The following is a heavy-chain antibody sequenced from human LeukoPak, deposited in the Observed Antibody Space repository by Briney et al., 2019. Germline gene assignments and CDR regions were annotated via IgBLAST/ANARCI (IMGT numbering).Heavy chain of an antibody. D-gene: IGHD3-10*01. J-gene: IGHJ4*02. Sequence: SETLSLTCTVSGGSISSYYWSWIRQPPGKGLEWIGYVYYSGSTYYNPSLKSRVTISVDTSKNQFSLKLSSVTAADTAVYYCARGLIWFGEPNYFDCWGQGTLVTVSS. CDR1: GGSISSYY. V-gene: IGHV4-59*12. CDR3: ARGLIWFGEPNYFDC. CDR2: VYYSGST.